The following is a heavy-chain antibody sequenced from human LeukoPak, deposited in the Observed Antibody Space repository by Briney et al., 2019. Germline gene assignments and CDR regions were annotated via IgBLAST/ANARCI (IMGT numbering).Heavy chain of an antibody. CDR3: LAGTERIDY. CDR2: ISGSGGST. D-gene: IGHD6-19*01. Sequence: SGGSLRLSCAASGFTFSSYAMSWVRQAPEKGLEWVSAISGSGGSTYYADSVKGRFTISRDNSKNTLYLQMNSLRAEDTAVYYCLAGTERIDYWGQGTLVTVSS. V-gene: IGHV3-23*01. CDR1: GFTFSSYA. J-gene: IGHJ4*02.